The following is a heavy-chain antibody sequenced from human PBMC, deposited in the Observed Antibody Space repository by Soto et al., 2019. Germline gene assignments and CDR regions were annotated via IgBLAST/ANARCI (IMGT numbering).Heavy chain of an antibody. Sequence: EVQLVESGGGLVQPGGSLRLSCVASGFTLSSYSMNWVRQAPGKGLEWISYISSGSDTIYYADTVKGRFTVVRDNAKNSLYLQMNSLRDEDTAVYYCARPGEGVRFYHALDVWGQGTTVTVSS. CDR1: GFTLSSYS. CDR3: ARPGEGVRFYHALDV. V-gene: IGHV3-48*02. D-gene: IGHD3-16*01. CDR2: ISSGSDTI. J-gene: IGHJ6*02.